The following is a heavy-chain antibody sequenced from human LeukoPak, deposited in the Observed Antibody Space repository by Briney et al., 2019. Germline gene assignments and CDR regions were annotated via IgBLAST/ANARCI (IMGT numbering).Heavy chain of an antibody. CDR2: ISYDGSNK. D-gene: IGHD3-10*02. CDR1: GFTFSSYA. CDR3: VRDVQGFDY. V-gene: IGHV3-30-3*01. J-gene: IGHJ4*02. Sequence: PGRSLRLSCAASGFTFSSYAMHWVRQAPGKGLEWVAVISYDGSNKYYADSVKGRFTISRDNSKNTLYLQMNSLRAEDTAVYYCVRDVQGFDYWGQGTLVTVSS.